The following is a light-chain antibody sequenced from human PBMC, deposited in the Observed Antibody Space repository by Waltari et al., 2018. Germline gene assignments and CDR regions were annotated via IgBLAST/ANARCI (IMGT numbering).Light chain of an antibody. J-gene: IGLJ2*01. CDR1: SLRSYY. CDR3: NSRDSSGVV. V-gene: IGLV3-19*01. CDR2: GKN. Sequence: SSELTQDPAVSVALGQTVRITCQGDSLRSYYASWYQQKPGQAPVLVIYGKNNRPSGFPDRFSGSSSGNTASLTITGAQAEDEADYYCNSRDSSGVVFGGGTKLTVL.